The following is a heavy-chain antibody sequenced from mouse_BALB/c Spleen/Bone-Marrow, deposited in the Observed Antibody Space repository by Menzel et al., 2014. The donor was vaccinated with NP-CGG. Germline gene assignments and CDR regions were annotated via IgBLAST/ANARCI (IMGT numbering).Heavy chain of an antibody. Sequence: QVQLQQPGAELVRPGASVKLSCKPSGYIFTSYWIHWVKQRSGQGLEWIARIYPGSGSTYYNEKFEGKATPTADKSSSTAYMQLSSLKSEDSAVYFCASGVTTGWFVYWGQGTLVTVSA. V-gene: IGHV1-76*01. J-gene: IGHJ3*01. CDR3: ASGVTTGWFVY. CDR2: IYPGSGST. CDR1: GYIFTSYW. D-gene: IGHD2-2*01.